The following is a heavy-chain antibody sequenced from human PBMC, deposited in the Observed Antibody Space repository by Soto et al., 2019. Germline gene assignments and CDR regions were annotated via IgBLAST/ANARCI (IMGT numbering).Heavy chain of an antibody. J-gene: IGHJ4*02. CDR2: IYYSGST. V-gene: IGHV4-39*01. Sequence: SETLSIACTVSVGSISSSSYYWGWILQPPGKGLEWIGSIYYSGSTYYNPSLKSRVTISVDTSKNQFSLKLSSVTAADTAVYYCARSPITGGFDYWGQGTLVTV. CDR1: VGSISSSSYY. CDR3: ARSPITGGFDY. D-gene: IGHD5-12*01.